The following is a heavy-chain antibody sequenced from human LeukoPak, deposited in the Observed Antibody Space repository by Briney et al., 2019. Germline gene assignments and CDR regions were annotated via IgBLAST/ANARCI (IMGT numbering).Heavy chain of an antibody. CDR3: AKVLTAAGLDL. CDR2: IHDDGRT. V-gene: IGHV4-4*02. Sequence: GSLRLSCEASGFTFSSYIMTWVRQPPGKGLEWLANIHDDGRTAPNPSLRSRLTISQDRSKNQFSLKESSVTAADTAFYYCAKVLTAAGLDLWGQGILVTVSS. D-gene: IGHD6-25*01. J-gene: IGHJ5*02. CDR1: GFTFSSYI.